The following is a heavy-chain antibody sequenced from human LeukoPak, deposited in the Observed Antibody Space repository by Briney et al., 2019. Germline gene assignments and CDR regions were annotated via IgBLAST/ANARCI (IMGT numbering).Heavy chain of an antibody. CDR2: ISYGGSNK. V-gene: IGHV3-30-3*01. Sequence: GGSLRLSCAASGFTFSSYAMHWVRQAPGKGLEWVAVISYGGSNKYYADSVKGRFTISRDNSKNTLYLQMNSLRAEDTAVYYCARESIVGATTVLFDYWGQGTLVTVSS. D-gene: IGHD1-26*01. J-gene: IGHJ4*02. CDR3: ARESIVGATTVLFDY. CDR1: GFTFSSYA.